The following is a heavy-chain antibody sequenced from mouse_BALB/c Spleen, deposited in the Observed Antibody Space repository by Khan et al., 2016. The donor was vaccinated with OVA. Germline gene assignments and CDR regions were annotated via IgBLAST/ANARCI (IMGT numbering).Heavy chain of an antibody. CDR2: INTYTGEP. J-gene: IGHJ1*01. Sequence: QIQLVQSGPELKKPGETVKISCKASGYTFTNYGMNWVKQAPGKGLKWMGWINTYTGEPTYADDFKGRCAFSLETSASTAYLQINNLKNEDTATYFCASGGYWYFDVWGAGTTVTVSS. CDR3: ASGGYWYFDV. V-gene: IGHV9-3-1*01. CDR1: GYTFTNYG. D-gene: IGHD1-1*02.